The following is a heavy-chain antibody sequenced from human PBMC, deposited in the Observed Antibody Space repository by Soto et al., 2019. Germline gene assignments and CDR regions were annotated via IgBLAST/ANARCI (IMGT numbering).Heavy chain of an antibody. CDR1: VYTFTSYG. D-gene: IGHD3-3*01. V-gene: IGHV1-18*04. Sequence: ASVTASCKASVYTFTSYGISWVRQAPGQGLEWMGWISAYNGNTNYAQKLQGRVTMTTDTSTSTAYMELRSLRSDDTAVYYCARVWITIFRVVIRTNFDYWGQGTLVTVSS. CDR2: ISAYNGNT. J-gene: IGHJ4*02. CDR3: ARVWITIFRVVIRTNFDY.